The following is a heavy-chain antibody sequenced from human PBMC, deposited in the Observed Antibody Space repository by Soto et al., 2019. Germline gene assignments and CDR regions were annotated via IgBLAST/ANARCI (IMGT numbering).Heavy chain of an antibody. CDR1: GGSVSSGSYY. Sequence: QVQLQESGPGLVKPSETLSLTCTVFGGSVSSGSYYWSWIRQPPGKGLEWIGYIYYSGSTNYNPSLKSRVTISVDTSKNQFSLKLSSVTAADTAVYYCARAPYYYDSSGYYYFDYWGQGTLVTVSS. CDR3: ARAPYYYDSSGYYYFDY. J-gene: IGHJ4*02. V-gene: IGHV4-61*01. CDR2: IYYSGST. D-gene: IGHD3-22*01.